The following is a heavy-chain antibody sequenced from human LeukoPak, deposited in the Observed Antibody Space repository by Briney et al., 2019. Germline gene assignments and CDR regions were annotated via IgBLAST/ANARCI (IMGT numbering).Heavy chain of an antibody. V-gene: IGHV4-38-2*01. CDR3: ARGPRFGQSHFDY. CDR1: GDSISSDYY. CDR2: IYHTGST. D-gene: IGHD3-10*01. J-gene: IGHJ4*02. Sequence: SETLSLTCDVSGDSISSDYYWGWIRQPPGKGLGWIGTIYHTGSTYYTPSLKSRVTISVDTSKNQFSLKLTSVTAADTAVYYCARGPRFGQSHFDYWGQGTLVSVSS.